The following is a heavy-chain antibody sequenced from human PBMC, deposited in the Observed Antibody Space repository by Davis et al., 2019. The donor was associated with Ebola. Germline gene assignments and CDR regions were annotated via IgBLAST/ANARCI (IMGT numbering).Heavy chain of an antibody. CDR1: GFSFSNSW. J-gene: IGHJ4*02. V-gene: IGHV3-74*01. CDR2: IDNTGTVT. D-gene: IGHD6-6*01. Sequence: GESLKISCAASGFSFSNSWMHWVRQAPGEGLVWVSRIDNTGTVTNYADSVKGRFTISRDNSKNTLYLQMNSLRAEDTAVYYCVTTQYTSSSLDYWGQGTLVTVSS. CDR3: VTTQYTSSSLDY.